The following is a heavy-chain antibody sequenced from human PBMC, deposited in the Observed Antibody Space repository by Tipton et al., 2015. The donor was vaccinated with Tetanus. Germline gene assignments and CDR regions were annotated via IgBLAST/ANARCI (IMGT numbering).Heavy chain of an antibody. D-gene: IGHD2-8*02. Sequence: TLSLTCEVSRGSRSANYWSWIRQSPGKGLEWIGYIQYNGITNYHPSLKSRVTISVDSSTSQFSLRLASVTAADTAVYYCAGVTAQRTELYFEHWGQGTQVTVSS. J-gene: IGHJ1*01. CDR2: IQYNGIT. CDR3: AGVTAQRTELYFEH. V-gene: IGHV4-59*01. CDR1: RGSRSANY.